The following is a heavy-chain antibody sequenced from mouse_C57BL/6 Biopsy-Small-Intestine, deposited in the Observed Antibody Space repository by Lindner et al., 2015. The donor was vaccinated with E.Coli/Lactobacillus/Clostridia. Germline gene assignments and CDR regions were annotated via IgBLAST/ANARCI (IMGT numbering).Heavy chain of an antibody. CDR3: ARSEGSSGFFDY. V-gene: IGHV1-31*01. Sequence: VQLQEVWTELVKPGASVKISCKASDYSFTGYYMHWVKQSHGNILDWIGYIYPYNGLSSYNQKFKGKATLTVDKSSSTAYMELRSLTSEDSAVYYCARSEGSSGFFDYWGQGTTLTVSS. D-gene: IGHD3-2*02. J-gene: IGHJ2*01. CDR1: DYSFTGYY. CDR2: IYPYNGLS.